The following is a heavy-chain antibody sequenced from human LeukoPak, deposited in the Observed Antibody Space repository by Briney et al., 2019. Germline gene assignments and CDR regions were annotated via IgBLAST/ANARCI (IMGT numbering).Heavy chain of an antibody. V-gene: IGHV3-23*01. CDR3: AKDFGFIVGATESEIPDY. D-gene: IGHD1-26*01. CDR2: ISGSGGST. J-gene: IGHJ4*02. CDR1: GFTFSSYG. Sequence: PGGSLRLSCAASGFTFSSYGMSWVRQAPGKGLEWVSAISGSGGSTYYADSVKGRFTISRDNSKNTLYLQMNSLRAEDTAVYYCAKDFGFIVGATESEIPDYWGQGTLVTVSS.